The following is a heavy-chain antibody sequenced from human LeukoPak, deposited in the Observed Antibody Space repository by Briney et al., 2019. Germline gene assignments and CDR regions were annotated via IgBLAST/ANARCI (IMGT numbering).Heavy chain of an antibody. CDR1: GGSTSSYY. CDR2: IYYSGST. J-gene: IGHJ4*02. CDR3: ARLSPEGYYFDY. V-gene: IGHV4-59*08. Sequence: SETLSLTCTVSGGSTSSYYWSWIRQPPGKGLEWIGYIYYSGSTNYNPSLKSRVTISVDTPKNQFSLKLSSVTAADTAVYYCARLSPEGYYFDYWGQGTLVTVSS.